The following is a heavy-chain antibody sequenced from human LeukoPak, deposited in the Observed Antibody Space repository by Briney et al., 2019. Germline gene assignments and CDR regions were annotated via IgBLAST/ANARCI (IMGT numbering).Heavy chain of an antibody. Sequence: ASVKVSCKASGYTFTRYGISWVRQAPGQGLEWMGWINPNNGNTNYVQKLQGRVTMTTDTSTSTAYMELRSLRSDDTAVYYCARVGYDSSGHHRYAFDIWGKGTMVCVSS. CDR2: INPNNGNT. D-gene: IGHD3-22*01. J-gene: IGHJ3*02. CDR3: ARVGYDSSGHHRYAFDI. CDR1: GYTFTRYG. V-gene: IGHV1-18*01.